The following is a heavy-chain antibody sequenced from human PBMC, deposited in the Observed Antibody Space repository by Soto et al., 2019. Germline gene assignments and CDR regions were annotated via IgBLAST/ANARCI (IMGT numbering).Heavy chain of an antibody. J-gene: IGHJ4*02. V-gene: IGHV3-33*01. CDR3: ASDGGSPGPSYFDS. CDR2: IWYDGSNK. Sequence: VQLVESGGGVVQPGTSLRLSCVASGSTFSNYGMHWVRQAPGKGPQWVAVIWYDGSNKSYGESVKGRFTISRDKSKSTLYLDINSLRAEDTAVYYCASDGGSPGPSYFDSWGQGRLVIVSS. D-gene: IGHD3-16*01. CDR1: GSTFSNYG.